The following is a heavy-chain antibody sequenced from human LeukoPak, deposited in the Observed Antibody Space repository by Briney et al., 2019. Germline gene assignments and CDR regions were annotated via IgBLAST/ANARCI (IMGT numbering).Heavy chain of an antibody. J-gene: IGHJ4*02. CDR2: IWYDGSNK. V-gene: IGHV3-33*01. D-gene: IGHD3-22*01. CDR3: ARHHPYYYDSSGPYYFDY. CDR1: GFTFSSYG. Sequence: GGSLRLSCAASGFTFSSYGMHWVRQAPGKGLEWVAGIWYDGSNKYYADSVKGRFTISRDNSKNTLYLQMNSLRAEDTAVYYCARHHPYYYDSSGPYYFDYWGQGTLVTVSS.